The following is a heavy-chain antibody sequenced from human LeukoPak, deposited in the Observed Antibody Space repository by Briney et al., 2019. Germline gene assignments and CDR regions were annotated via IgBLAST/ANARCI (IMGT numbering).Heavy chain of an antibody. J-gene: IGHJ4*02. CDR1: GGSISSSSYY. D-gene: IGHD6-19*01. CDR3: ASLGSGWFLGSSFDY. Sequence: SETLSLTCTVSGGSISSSSYYWGWIRQPPGKGLEWIGSIYYSGSTYYNPSLKSRVTISVDTSKNQFSLKLSSVTAADTAVYYCASLGSGWFLGSSFDYWGQGTLVTVSS. CDR2: IYYSGST. V-gene: IGHV4-39*07.